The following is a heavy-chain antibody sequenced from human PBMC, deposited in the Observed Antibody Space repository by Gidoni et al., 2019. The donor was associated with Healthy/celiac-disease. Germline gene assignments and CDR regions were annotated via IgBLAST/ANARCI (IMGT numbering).Heavy chain of an antibody. J-gene: IGHJ3*02. D-gene: IGHD3-22*01. Sequence: EVQLVGSGGGLVQAGGSLRLSCAASGCNCRSDSMNWVRQAPGKGLEWVSYIISISSTIYYADSVKGRFTISRDNAKNSLYLQMIILRDEDTAVYYCAIPYYYDSSSDAFDIWGQGTMVTVSS. CDR1: GCNCRSDS. V-gene: IGHV3-48*02. CDR2: IISISSTI. CDR3: AIPYYYDSSSDAFDI.